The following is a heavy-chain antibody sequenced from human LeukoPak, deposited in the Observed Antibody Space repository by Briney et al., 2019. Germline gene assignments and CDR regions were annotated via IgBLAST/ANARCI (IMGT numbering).Heavy chain of an antibody. CDR1: GGSISSYY. CDR2: IYYSGST. CDR3: ARGPYSSGSGSLDY. Sequence: PSETLSLTCTVSGGSISSYYWSWIRQPPGKGLEWIGYIYYSGSTNYNPSLKSRVTISVDTSKNQFSLKLSSVTAADTAVDSCARGPYSSGSGSLDYGGQGTLVTSSS. D-gene: IGHD3-10*01. J-gene: IGHJ4*02. V-gene: IGHV4-59*01.